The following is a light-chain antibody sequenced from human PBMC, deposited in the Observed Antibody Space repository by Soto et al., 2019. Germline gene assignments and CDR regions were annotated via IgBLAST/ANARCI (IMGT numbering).Light chain of an antibody. J-gene: IGKJ1*01. CDR3: QQSYSTPRT. Sequence: DIQMTQSPSSLSASVGDRVTITCRASQSISNYLNCYQQKPGKAPKLLMYAASSLQSGVPSRFGGSGSGTDFTLTISSLQPEDFATYYCQQSYSTPRTFGQGTTVEIK. CDR1: QSISNY. V-gene: IGKV1-39*01. CDR2: AAS.